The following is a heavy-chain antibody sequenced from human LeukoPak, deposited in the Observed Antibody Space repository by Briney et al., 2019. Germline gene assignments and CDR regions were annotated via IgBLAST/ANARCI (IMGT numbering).Heavy chain of an antibody. CDR3: ARVAVSGPTGWFDS. D-gene: IGHD2-8*02. Sequence: GGSLRLSCAASGFTFSSYGMHWVRQAPGKGLEWVSVISGSGGSTYYADSVKGRFTISRDNVGNVVYLQMNSLGAEDTAVYYCARVAVSGPTGWFDSWGQGTLVIVSS. CDR1: GFTFSSYG. CDR2: ISGSGGST. J-gene: IGHJ5*01. V-gene: IGHV3-23*01.